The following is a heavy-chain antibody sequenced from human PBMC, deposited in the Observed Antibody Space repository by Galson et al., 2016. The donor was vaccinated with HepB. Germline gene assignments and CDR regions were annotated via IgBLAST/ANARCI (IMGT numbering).Heavy chain of an antibody. CDR3: GRWNEGLDY. V-gene: IGHV4-59*01. Sequence: ETLSLTCTVSGDSLIHYYWGWIRQPPGKGLEWIGHIYYNGHTNYNLSLTSRLSMSVDTSSNQFSLKLSPVTAADTAVYYCGRWNEGLDYWGQGTLVTVSS. D-gene: IGHD1-1*01. CDR2: IYYNGHT. J-gene: IGHJ4*02. CDR1: GDSLIHYY.